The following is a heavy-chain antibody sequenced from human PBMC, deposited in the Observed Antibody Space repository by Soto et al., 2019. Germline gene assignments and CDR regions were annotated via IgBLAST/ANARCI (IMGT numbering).Heavy chain of an antibody. CDR1: GYSFTNYW. Sequence: PGESLKISCKGSGYSFTNYWISWVRQMPGKGLEWVGRIDPTDSYTNYSPSLQGHVTISTDKAISTAYLQWSSLKASDTAMYYCARQSSSCSGGSCSLGDYYYGMDVWGQGTTVTV. CDR2: IDPTDSYT. D-gene: IGHD2-15*01. J-gene: IGHJ6*02. CDR3: ARQSSSCSGGSCSLGDYYYGMDV. V-gene: IGHV5-10-1*01.